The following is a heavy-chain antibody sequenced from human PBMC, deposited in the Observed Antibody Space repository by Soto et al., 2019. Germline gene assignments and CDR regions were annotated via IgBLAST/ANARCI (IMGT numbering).Heavy chain of an antibody. CDR2: ISSSSSYI. V-gene: IGHV3-21*01. CDR1: GFTFSSYS. D-gene: IGHD6-6*01. J-gene: IGHJ4*02. CDR3: ARDLLAARPYFDY. Sequence: GGSLRLSCAASGFTFSSYSMNWVRQAPGKGLEWVSSISSSSSYIYYADSVKGRFTISRDNAKNSLYLQMNSLRAEDTAVYYCARDLLAARPYFDYWGQGTLVTVSS.